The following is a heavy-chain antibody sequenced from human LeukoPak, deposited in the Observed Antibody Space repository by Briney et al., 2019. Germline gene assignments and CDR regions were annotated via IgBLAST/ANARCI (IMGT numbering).Heavy chain of an antibody. CDR2: VSYDGSIK. D-gene: IGHD6-13*01. CDR1: GFTFSSYA. V-gene: IGHV3-30-3*01. J-gene: IGHJ4*02. Sequence: GRSLRLSCAASGFTFSSYAMDWVRQAPGKGLEWVAVVSYDGSIKYYADSVKGRFTISRDNSKNTLYLQMNSLRAEDTAVYYCASPGYSSSWYEVYFDYWGQGTLVTVSS. CDR3: ASPGYSSSWYEVYFDY.